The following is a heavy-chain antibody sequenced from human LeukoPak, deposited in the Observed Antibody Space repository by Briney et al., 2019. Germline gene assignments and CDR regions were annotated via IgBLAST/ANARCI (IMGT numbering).Heavy chain of an antibody. V-gene: IGHV1-69*04. CDR1: GYTFTSYG. J-gene: IGHJ3*02. CDR3: ARLGPYYDISTKDPDAFDI. CDR2: IIPILGIA. Sequence: GASVKVSCKASGYTFTSYGISWVRQAPGQGLEWMGRIIPILGIANYAQKFQGRVTITADKSTSTAYMELSSLRSEDTAVYYCARLGPYYDISTKDPDAFDIWGQGTMVTVSS. D-gene: IGHD3-9*01.